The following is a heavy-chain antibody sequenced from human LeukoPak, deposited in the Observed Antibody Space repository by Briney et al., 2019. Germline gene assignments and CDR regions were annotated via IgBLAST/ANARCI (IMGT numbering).Heavy chain of an antibody. Sequence: GASVKVSCKASGYTFTSYCISCGRQAPGQGLEWMVWISSHNGNTNYSQKLLGRVTMTTDTSTSKLYMELRSLRYDDTAVYYCARDKWFGGGWYTNWFDLWGQGNLVTVSS. CDR3: ARDKWFGGGWYTNWFDL. V-gene: IGHV1-18*01. CDR2: ISSHNGNT. D-gene: IGHD6-19*01. J-gene: IGHJ5*02. CDR1: GYTFTSYC.